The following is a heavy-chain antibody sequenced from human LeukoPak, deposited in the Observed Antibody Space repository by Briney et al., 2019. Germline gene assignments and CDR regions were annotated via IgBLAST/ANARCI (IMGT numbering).Heavy chain of an antibody. J-gene: IGHJ6*02. Sequence: ASVKVSCKPSGYTFTDYHMNWGRQAPGQGLEGMGIISPRGDVTTYAQKFQGRVTMTSDTSTNTVYLQLTSLRSEDTAVYYCARSLPQRDGRKHGLDVWGQGTTVTVS. CDR2: ISPRGDVT. V-gene: IGHV1-46*01. CDR1: GYTFTDYH. CDR3: ARSLPQRDGRKHGLDV. D-gene: IGHD1-14*01.